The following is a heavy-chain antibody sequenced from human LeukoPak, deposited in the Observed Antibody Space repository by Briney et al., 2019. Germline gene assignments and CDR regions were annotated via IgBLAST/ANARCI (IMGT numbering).Heavy chain of an antibody. CDR1: GFTFDDYA. V-gene: IGHV3-9*01. J-gene: IGHJ4*02. D-gene: IGHD3-10*01. CDR3: AKAYYYGSGSHPPEFDY. CDR2: ISWNSGSI. Sequence: PGGSLRLSCAASGFTFDDYAMHWVRQAPGKGLEWVSGISWNSGSIGYADSVKGRFTISRDNAKNSLYLQMNSLRAEDTALYYCAKAYYYGSGSHPPEFDYWGQGTLVTVSS.